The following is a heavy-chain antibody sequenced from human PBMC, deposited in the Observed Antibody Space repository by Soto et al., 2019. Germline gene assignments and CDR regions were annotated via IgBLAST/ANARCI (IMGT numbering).Heavy chain of an antibody. CDR2: ISWNSGSI. J-gene: IGHJ4*02. D-gene: IGHD4-17*01. Sequence: EVQLVESGGGLVQPGRSLGLSCAASGFTFDDYAMHWVRQAPGKGLEWVSGISWNSGSIGYADSVKGRFTISRDNAKNSLYLQMNSLRAEDTALYYCAKSPSYYGDFDYWGQGTLVTVSS. V-gene: IGHV3-9*01. CDR1: GFTFDDYA. CDR3: AKSPSYYGDFDY.